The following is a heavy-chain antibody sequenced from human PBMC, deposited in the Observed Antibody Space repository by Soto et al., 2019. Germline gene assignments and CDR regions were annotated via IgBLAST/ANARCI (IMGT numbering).Heavy chain of an antibody. Sequence: EVQLVESGGGLVQPGGSLRLSCAASGFTFSDHYMDWVRQAPGKGLEWVGCTRNKANSYTTEYAASVKGRVTISRDDSKNSLYLQMNSLKTEDTAVYYCARVDYGDYVVWDQGTLVTVSS. CDR2: TRNKANSYTT. D-gene: IGHD4-17*01. CDR3: ARVDYGDYVV. V-gene: IGHV3-72*01. J-gene: IGHJ4*02. CDR1: GFTFSDHY.